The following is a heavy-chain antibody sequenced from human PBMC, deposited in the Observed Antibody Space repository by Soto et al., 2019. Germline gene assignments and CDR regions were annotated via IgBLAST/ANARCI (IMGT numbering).Heavy chain of an antibody. D-gene: IGHD2-15*01. CDR1: GGTFSSYT. CDR3: ASDCSGGSCYVY. Sequence: QVQLVQSGAEVKKPGSSVKVSCKASGGTFSSYTISWVRQAPGQGLEWMGRIIPILGIANYAQKFQGRVTITADNSTSTAYMELSSLRSEDTAVYYCASDCSGGSCYVYWGQGTLVTVSS. J-gene: IGHJ4*02. CDR2: IIPILGIA. V-gene: IGHV1-69*02.